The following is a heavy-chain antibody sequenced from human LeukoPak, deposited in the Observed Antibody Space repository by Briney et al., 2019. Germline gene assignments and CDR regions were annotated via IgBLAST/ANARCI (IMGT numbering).Heavy chain of an antibody. V-gene: IGHV1-69*06. J-gene: IGHJ6*03. D-gene: IGHD2-15*01. CDR3: AINQAGYCGGGSCYRHEFYYMDV. Sequence: SVKVSCKASGGTFSTYVISWVRQAPGQGLEWMGGIIPVFGTANYAEKFQDRVTITADKSTSTAYMELSSLRSEDTAMYYCAINQAGYCGGGSCYRHEFYYMDVWGKGTSVAVSS. CDR1: GGTFSTYV. CDR2: IIPVFGTA.